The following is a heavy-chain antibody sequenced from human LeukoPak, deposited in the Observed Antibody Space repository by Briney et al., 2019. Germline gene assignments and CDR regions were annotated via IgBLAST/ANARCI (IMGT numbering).Heavy chain of an antibody. CDR2: IYYSGST. CDR3: ARDRYDFWSGNFDY. D-gene: IGHD3-3*01. Sequence: PSETRSLTCTVSGGSISSYYWSWIRQPPGKGLEWIGYIYYSGSTNYNPSLKGRVTISVDTSKNQFSLKLSSVTAADTAVYYCARDRYDFWSGNFDYWGQGTLVTVSS. J-gene: IGHJ4*02. CDR1: GGSISSYY. V-gene: IGHV4-59*01.